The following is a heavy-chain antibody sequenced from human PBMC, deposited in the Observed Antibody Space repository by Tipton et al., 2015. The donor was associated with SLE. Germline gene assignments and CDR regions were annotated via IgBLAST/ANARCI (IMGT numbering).Heavy chain of an antibody. CDR1: GGSIDSGGYY. CDR3: ASVDDTVTTHFEH. Sequence: TLSLTCTVSGGSIDSGGYYWSWIRQHPRKGLEWIGYISYSGDTYYNPSLKSRIAIERDTSMSQLSLRLTSVTAADTAIYYCASVDDTVTTHFEHWGQGTLVTVSS. CDR2: ISYSGDT. V-gene: IGHV4-31*03. D-gene: IGHD4-17*01. J-gene: IGHJ4*02.